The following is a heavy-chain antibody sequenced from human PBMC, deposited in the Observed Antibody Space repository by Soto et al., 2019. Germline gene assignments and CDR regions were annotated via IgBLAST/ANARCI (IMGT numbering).Heavy chain of an antibody. D-gene: IGHD2-2*01. CDR2: ISGYNGNT. V-gene: IGHV1-18*01. Sequence: QVQLVQSGAEVKKPGASVKVSCKASGYTFFNYGISWVRQAPGQGLEWMGWISGYNGNTNYAQKFQAGVTMTTDTSTRTAYMELRSLRSDDTALYYCARKSSTSSWFDPWGQGTLVTVSS. CDR3: ARKSSTSSWFDP. J-gene: IGHJ5*02. CDR1: GYTFFNYG.